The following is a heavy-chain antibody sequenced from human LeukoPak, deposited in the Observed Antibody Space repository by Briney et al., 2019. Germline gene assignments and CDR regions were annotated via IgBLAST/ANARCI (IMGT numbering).Heavy chain of an antibody. J-gene: IGHJ4*02. CDR1: GGSITSYY. CDR2: IFPSGST. D-gene: IGHD3-10*01. Sequence: IPSETLSLTCTVSGGSITSYYWSWIRQPAGKGLEWIGRIFPSGSTNYNPSLKSRVTMSLDTSKNQFSLKLPSVTAADTAVYYCARDYYGSGSYPFDYWGQGTLVTVSS. CDR3: ARDYYGSGSYPFDY. V-gene: IGHV4-4*07.